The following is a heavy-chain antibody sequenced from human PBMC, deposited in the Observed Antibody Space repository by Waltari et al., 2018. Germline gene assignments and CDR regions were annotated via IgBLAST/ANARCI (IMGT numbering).Heavy chain of an antibody. J-gene: IGHJ4*02. Sequence: QVQRVESGGGVVRAGASRGLSCAASGFTFSTCAMPCVRGAPGNGLRCVAVISYDVTNKYYAGSVKRRFTSSRDNSNNTLYLQMNRLRAEDTAVYYCARDPGVPAAIPSYFDYWCQGLLVTVAS. CDR2: ISYDVTNK. D-gene: IGHD2-2*02. V-gene: IGHV3-30*04. CDR3: ARDPGVPAAIPSYFDY. CDR1: GFTFSTCA.